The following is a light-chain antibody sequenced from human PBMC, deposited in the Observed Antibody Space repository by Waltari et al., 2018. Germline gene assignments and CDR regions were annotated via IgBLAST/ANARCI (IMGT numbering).Light chain of an antibody. Sequence: DIQMTQSPSSLSASVGDRVTITCRASQGITSWLAWYQQKPGKAPNLLIYKASSLQTGVPSRFGGSGSGTDFTLTISSLQPEDFATYYCQQYNSAPWTFGQGTKVEIK. CDR1: QGITSW. CDR3: QQYNSAPWT. J-gene: IGKJ1*01. V-gene: IGKV1-12*01. CDR2: KAS.